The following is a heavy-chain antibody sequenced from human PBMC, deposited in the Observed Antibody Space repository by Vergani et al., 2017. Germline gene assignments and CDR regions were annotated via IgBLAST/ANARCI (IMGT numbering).Heavy chain of an antibody. J-gene: IGHJ6*03. CDR2: ISDNGGTT. CDR3: ARDRGDWRYSRYFYNYYRVV. CDR1: GFTFRTYA. D-gene: IGHD2-8*02. V-gene: IGHV3-23*01. Sequence: EVQLLESGGGLTQPGGSLRLSCAASGFTFRTYAMTWVRQAPGKGLEWVSSISDNGGTTYYADYVEGRFIISRDNSKSTLFLQMNSLRVEDMAVYYCARDRGDWRYSRYFYNYYRVVLGKGTTVTVSS.